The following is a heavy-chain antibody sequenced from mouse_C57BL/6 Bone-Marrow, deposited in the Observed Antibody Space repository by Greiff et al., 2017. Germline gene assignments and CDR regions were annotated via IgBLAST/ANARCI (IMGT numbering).Heavy chain of an antibody. CDR1: GYTFTTYP. D-gene: IGHD1-1*02. Sequence: QVQLQQSGAELVKPGASVKMSCKASGYTFTTYPIEWMKQNHGQSLEWIGNFHPYNDDTKSNEKFKGKATLTVEKSSSTVYWVLCRLTSYEAAVYYDSRGGDCGVYYFDYWGQGTTLTVSS. J-gene: IGHJ2*01. CDR3: SRGGDCGVYYFDY. V-gene: IGHV1-47*01. CDR2: FHPYNDDT.